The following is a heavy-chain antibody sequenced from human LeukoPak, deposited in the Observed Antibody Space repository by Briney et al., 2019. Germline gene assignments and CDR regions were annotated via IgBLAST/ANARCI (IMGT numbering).Heavy chain of an antibody. Sequence: PSETLSLTCTVSGGSIRSSSYYWGWIRHPPGKGLEWFGSIYYSGSTYYNPSLKSRVTISVDTSKNQFSLKLSSVTAADTAVYYCAREVTTVVTPQQFDPWGQGTLVTVSS. V-gene: IGHV4-39*07. CDR2: IYYSGST. D-gene: IGHD4-23*01. J-gene: IGHJ5*02. CDR3: AREVTTVVTPQQFDP. CDR1: GGSIRSSSYY.